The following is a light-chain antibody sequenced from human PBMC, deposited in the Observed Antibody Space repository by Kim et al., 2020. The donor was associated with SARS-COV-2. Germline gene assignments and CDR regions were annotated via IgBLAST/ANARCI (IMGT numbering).Light chain of an antibody. CDR2: RDS. CDR1: NIGSKN. J-gene: IGLJ3*02. V-gene: IGLV3-9*01. Sequence: SYELTQPLSVSVAMGQTARITCGGNNIGSKNVHWYQQKPGQAPVLVIYRDSNRTSGIPERFSRSNSGNTATLTISIAQAGVEAGYYCQVWDSSTGVFCGG. CDR3: QVWDSSTGV.